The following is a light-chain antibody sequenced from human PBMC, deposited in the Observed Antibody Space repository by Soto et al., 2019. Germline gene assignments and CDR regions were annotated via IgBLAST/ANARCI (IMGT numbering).Light chain of an antibody. CDR2: GAS. CDR3: QQYDTWPRT. J-gene: IGKJ1*01. V-gene: IGKV3-15*01. CDR1: QSVSTN. Sequence: GMTQSPASLSVPPGERATLSCRASQSVSTNFAWYLQKPGQAPRLLTYGASTRATAVPARFTASGSGTEFTLSISSLQSDDFGVYYCQQYDTWPRTFGQGTKVDI.